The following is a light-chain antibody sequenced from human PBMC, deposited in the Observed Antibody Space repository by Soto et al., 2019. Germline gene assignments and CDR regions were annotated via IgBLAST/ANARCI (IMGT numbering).Light chain of an antibody. CDR3: SSYAGSNNFEV. V-gene: IGLV2-8*01. Sequence: QSVLPQPPSASGSPGQSVTISCTGTSSDVGGYNYVSWYQQHPGKAPKLMIYEVSKRPSGVPDRFSGSKSGNTASLTVSGLQAEDEADYYCSSYAGSNNFEVFGTGTKVTVL. J-gene: IGLJ1*01. CDR2: EVS. CDR1: SSDVGGYNY.